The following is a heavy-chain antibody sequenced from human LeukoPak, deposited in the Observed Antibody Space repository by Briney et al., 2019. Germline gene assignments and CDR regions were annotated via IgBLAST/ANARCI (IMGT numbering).Heavy chain of an antibody. CDR3: AKEDFRDHTTGFDS. CDR2: ISGSGGT. Sequence: GGSLRLSCAASGFTFSSYAVSWVRQAPGRGLEWVSAISGSGGTYYIASVKGRSIVSRDNSRNTLYLQLNSLRAEDTAIYYCAKEDFRDHTTGFDSWGQGTLVTVSS. CDR1: GFTFSSYA. J-gene: IGHJ5*01. D-gene: IGHD1-1*01. V-gene: IGHV3-23*01.